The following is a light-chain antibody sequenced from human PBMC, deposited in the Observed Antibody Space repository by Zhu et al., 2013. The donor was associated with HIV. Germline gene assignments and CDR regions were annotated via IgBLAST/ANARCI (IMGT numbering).Light chain of an antibody. Sequence: QSVLTQPPSVSGAPGQRVTISCTGSTSNIGGGYDVQWYQQLPGAAPKLIVYYNSLRPSGVSDRFSGSKSGSSASLVITGLQAEDVADYYCCSYAGESTYVFGTGTTVTVL. V-gene: IGLV1-40*01. CDR1: TSNIGGGYD. CDR2: YNS. J-gene: IGLJ1*01. CDR3: CSYAGESTYV.